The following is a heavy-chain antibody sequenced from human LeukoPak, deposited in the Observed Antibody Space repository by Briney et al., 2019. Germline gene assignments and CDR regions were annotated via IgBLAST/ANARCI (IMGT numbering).Heavy chain of an antibody. CDR1: GYTFTGYF. D-gene: IGHD3-9*01. CDR3: ARGWVSESARFLTGYQMIYRGLDY. Sequence: ASVKVSRKASGYTFTGYFIHWLRQAPGQRLEWVGGIKPNIGGTNYVQQSQARVTMTKDTSISTAYRELSRLRSDDTAVYYCARGWVSESARFLTGYQMIYRGLDYWGQGTLVTVSS. J-gene: IGHJ4*02. CDR2: IKPNIGGT. V-gene: IGHV1-2*02.